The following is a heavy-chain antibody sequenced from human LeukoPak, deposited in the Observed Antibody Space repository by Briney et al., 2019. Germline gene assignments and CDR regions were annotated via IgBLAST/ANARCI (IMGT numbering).Heavy chain of an antibody. J-gene: IGHJ4*02. CDR3: ARDFQVAGTYYFDY. V-gene: IGHV1-2*06. D-gene: IGHD6-19*01. CDR2: INPNSGGT. CDR1: GYTFNGYY. Sequence: ASVKASCKXSGYTFNGYYIQWVRQVPGQGLERMGRINPNSGGTTYAQKFQGRVTMTRDTSISTAYMELSRLRSDDTAVYYCARDFQVAGTYYFDYWGQGTLVTVSS.